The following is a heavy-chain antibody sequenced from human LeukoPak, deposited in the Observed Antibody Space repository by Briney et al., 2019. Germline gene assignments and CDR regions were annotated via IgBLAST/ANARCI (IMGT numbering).Heavy chain of an antibody. J-gene: IGHJ4*02. CDR1: GYTLTELS. Sequence: ASVKVSCKVSGYTLTELSMHWVRQAPGKGLEWMGGFDPEDGETIYAQKFQGRVTMTEDASTDSAYMELSSLRSEDTAVYYCATPPLITMVRGVTDYWGQGTLVTVSS. D-gene: IGHD3-10*01. CDR3: ATPPLITMVRGVTDY. V-gene: IGHV1-24*01. CDR2: FDPEDGET.